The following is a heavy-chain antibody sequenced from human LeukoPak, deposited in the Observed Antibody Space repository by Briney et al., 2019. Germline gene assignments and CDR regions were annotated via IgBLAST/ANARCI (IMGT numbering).Heavy chain of an antibody. CDR2: INSDGYSI. Sequence: GGPLGLLVAASGFPFSGYWMHWVRQAPGKGRVWVSRINSDGYSITYADSVRGRFTISRDNAKNTPYLQMNSLIAEDTAVYFCTRAGYSSGFDSWGQGTLVTVSS. V-gene: IGHV3-74*03. CDR3: TRAGYSSGFDS. D-gene: IGHD6-19*01. J-gene: IGHJ5*01. CDR1: GFPFSGYW.